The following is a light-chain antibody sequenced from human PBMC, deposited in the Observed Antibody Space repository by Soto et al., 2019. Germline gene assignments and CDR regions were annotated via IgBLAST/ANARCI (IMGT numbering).Light chain of an antibody. Sequence: EIVLTHSPCTLSLSPGERATLSCRATESVVSSYLAGYQLKPGQAPRLLIYDASSRATGIPDRFSGSGSGTDFTLTISRLEPEDFAVYYCQQYGSIPWTFGQGTNVDIK. CDR1: ESVVSSY. CDR3: QQYGSIPWT. V-gene: IGKV3-20*01. J-gene: IGKJ1*01. CDR2: DAS.